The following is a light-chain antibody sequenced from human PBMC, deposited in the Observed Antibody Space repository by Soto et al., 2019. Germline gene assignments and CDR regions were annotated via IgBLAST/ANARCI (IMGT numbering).Light chain of an antibody. CDR2: DVS. J-gene: IGKJ2*01. V-gene: IGKV3-11*01. Sequence: IVLTQSPVTLSLSPGDRATLSCRASQSIKTYMAWYQQRPGQSPRLVIYDVSTRAAGIPVRFSGSGSGTDFTLTISNLEPEDFGVYFCQQRNNWPPVYTFGQGTRLELK. CDR3: QQRNNWPPVYT. CDR1: QSIKTY.